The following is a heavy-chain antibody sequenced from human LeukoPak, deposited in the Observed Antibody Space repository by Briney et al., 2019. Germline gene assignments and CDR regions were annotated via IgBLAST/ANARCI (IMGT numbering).Heavy chain of an antibody. CDR3: ARSRLGYCSGGSCFSFWFDP. Sequence: GGSLRLSCAASGFTFDDYGMSWVRQAPGKGLEWVSGINWNGGSTGYADSVKGRFTISRDNAKNTLYLQMNSLRAEDTAVYYCARSRLGYCSGGSCFSFWFDPWGQGTLVTVSS. CDR2: INWNGGST. V-gene: IGHV3-20*04. CDR1: GFTFDDYG. J-gene: IGHJ5*02. D-gene: IGHD2-15*01.